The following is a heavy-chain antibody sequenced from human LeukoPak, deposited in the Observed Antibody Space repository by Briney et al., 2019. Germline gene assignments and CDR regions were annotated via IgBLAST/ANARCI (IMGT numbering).Heavy chain of an antibody. CDR2: IKSKTDGGTT. J-gene: IGHJ6*04. V-gene: IGHV3-15*01. Sequence: GGSLRLSCAASGFTFSNAWMSWVRQAPGKGLEWVGRIKSKTDGGTTDYAALVKGRFTISRDDSKNTLYLQMNSLKTEDTAVYYCTTDRVDWLPAIDYYYYGMDVWGKGTTVTVSS. CDR1: GFTFSNAW. CDR3: TTDRVDWLPAIDYYYYGMDV. D-gene: IGHD3-9*01.